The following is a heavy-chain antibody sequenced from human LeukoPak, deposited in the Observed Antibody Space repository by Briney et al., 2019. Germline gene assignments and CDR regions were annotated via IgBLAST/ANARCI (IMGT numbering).Heavy chain of an antibody. CDR1: GFTFSRKA. V-gene: IGHV3-7*01. Sequence: GGSLRLSCAASGFTFSRKAMSWVRQSPGKGLEWVAEINEDGSVKYYVDSMKGRFTISRDNAKNSLYLQMNSLGAEDTAVYYCAKVPRDSDCYWGQGTLVTVSS. D-gene: IGHD2-21*02. J-gene: IGHJ4*02. CDR3: AKVPRDSDCY. CDR2: INEDGSVK.